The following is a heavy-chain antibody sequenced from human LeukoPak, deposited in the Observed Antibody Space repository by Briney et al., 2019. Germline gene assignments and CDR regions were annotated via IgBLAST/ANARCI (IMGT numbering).Heavy chain of an antibody. J-gene: IGHJ4*02. Sequence: PGGSLRLSCAASGFTFSRYGMHWVRQAPGKGLEWVAFIRYDGSNKYYADSVKGRFTISRDNSENTLFLQMNSLRVEDTAVYYCATARLWFGEASISYWGQGTLVTVSS. CDR2: IRYDGSNK. CDR1: GFTFSRYG. V-gene: IGHV3-30*02. CDR3: ATARLWFGEASISY. D-gene: IGHD3-10*01.